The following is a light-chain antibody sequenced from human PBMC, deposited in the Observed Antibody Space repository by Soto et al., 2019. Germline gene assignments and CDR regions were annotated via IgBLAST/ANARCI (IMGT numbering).Light chain of an antibody. Sequence: QSVLTQPPSASGSPGQSVTISCTGTSSDVGGYNYVSWYQQHPGKAPKLMIYEVSKRPSGVPDRFSGSESGNTASLTVSGLQAEDEADYYCSSYAGSNKVFGGGTKLTVL. CDR3: SSYAGSNKV. CDR2: EVS. CDR1: SSDVGGYNY. V-gene: IGLV2-8*01. J-gene: IGLJ2*01.